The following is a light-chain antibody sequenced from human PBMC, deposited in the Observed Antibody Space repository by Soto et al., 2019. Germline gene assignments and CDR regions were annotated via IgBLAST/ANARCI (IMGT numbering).Light chain of an antibody. CDR1: SSNIGSNT. Sequence: QSVLTQPPSASGTPGQRVPISCSGSSSNIGSNTVNWYQQLPGSAPRLLMYSNNQRPSGVPDRFSGSKSGTSAPLAISGLQSEDEADYYCSTWDDSLNGVVFGGGTKLNVL. V-gene: IGLV1-44*01. J-gene: IGLJ2*01. CDR2: SNN. CDR3: STWDDSLNGVV.